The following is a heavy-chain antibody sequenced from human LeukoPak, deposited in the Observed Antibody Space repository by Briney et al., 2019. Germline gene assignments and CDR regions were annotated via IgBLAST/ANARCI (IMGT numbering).Heavy chain of an antibody. V-gene: IGHV4-30-4*08. Sequence: SQTLSLTCTVSGGSISRGNYYWTWIRQPPGKGLEWIGYIYYSGNTIYNPSLKSRITISIDTSKSQFSLRLSSVTAADSAVYYCARDVGPYSGSWSSNYYYYYYMDVWGKGTTVTVSS. D-gene: IGHD6-13*01. CDR2: IYYSGNT. J-gene: IGHJ6*03. CDR1: GGSISRGNYY. CDR3: ARDVGPYSGSWSSNYYYYYYMDV.